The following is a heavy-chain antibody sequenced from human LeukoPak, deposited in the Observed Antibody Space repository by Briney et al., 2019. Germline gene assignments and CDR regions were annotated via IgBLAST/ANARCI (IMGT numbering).Heavy chain of an antibody. J-gene: IGHJ6*02. Sequence: SETLSLTCAVYGGSFSGYYWSWIRQPPGKGLEWIGEINHSGSTNYNPPLKSRVTISVDTSKNQFSLKLSSVTAADTAVYYCARGGGVVVTWDFYYYYGMDVWGQGTTVTVSS. V-gene: IGHV4-34*01. CDR3: ARGGGVVVTWDFYYYYGMDV. CDR2: INHSGST. D-gene: IGHD2-21*02. CDR1: GGSFSGYY.